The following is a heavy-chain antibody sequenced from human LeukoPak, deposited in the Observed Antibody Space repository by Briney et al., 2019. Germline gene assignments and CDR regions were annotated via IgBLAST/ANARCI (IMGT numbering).Heavy chain of an antibody. CDR1: GYTFTDYY. CDR3: ARYVMGLDF. CDR2: INPKSGGR. V-gene: IGHV1-2*02. J-gene: IGHJ4*02. D-gene: IGHD2-8*01. Sequence: GASVKVSCKASGYTFTDYYMHWVRQAPGQGLEWMGWINPKSGGRSYAQKFQGRVTMTRDTSISTAYMELSRLRSDDTAVYYCARYVMGLDFWGQGTLVTVSS.